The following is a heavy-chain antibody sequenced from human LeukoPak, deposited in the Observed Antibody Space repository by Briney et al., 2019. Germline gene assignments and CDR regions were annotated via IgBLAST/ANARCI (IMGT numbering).Heavy chain of an antibody. D-gene: IGHD3-3*01. CDR2: INHSGST. CDR3: ARGLRFYGMDV. Sequence: SETLSLTRAVYGGSFSGYYWSWIRQPPGKGLEWIGEINHSGSTNYNPSLKSRVTISVDTSKNQFSLKLSSVTAADTAVYYCARGLRFYGMDVWGQGTTVTVSS. V-gene: IGHV4-34*01. CDR1: GGSFSGYY. J-gene: IGHJ6*02.